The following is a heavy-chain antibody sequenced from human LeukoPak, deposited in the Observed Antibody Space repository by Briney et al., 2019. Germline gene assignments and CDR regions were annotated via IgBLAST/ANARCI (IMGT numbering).Heavy chain of an antibody. Sequence: SVKVSCKASGGTFSSYAISWVRQAPGQGLEWMGRIIPILGIANYAQKFQGRVTITADKSTSTAYMELSSLRSEDTAVYYCARDLLTFGGVIVISGDYWGQGTLVTVSS. CDR1: GGTFSSYA. J-gene: IGHJ4*02. CDR3: ARDLLTFGGVIVISGDY. CDR2: IIPILGIA. V-gene: IGHV1-69*04. D-gene: IGHD3-16*02.